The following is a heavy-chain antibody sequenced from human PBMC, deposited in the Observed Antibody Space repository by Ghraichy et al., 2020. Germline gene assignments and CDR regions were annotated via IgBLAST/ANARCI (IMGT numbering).Heavy chain of an antibody. Sequence: GGSLRLSCAASGFTFSSYAMHWVRQAPGKGLEWVAVIRKDGTDNYFGDSVTGRFTISRDNSKNALYLHMNRLRPEDTAIYYCAKEYYDILPAYFQFDSWGQGTLVTVSS. CDR3: AKEYYDILPAYFQFDS. J-gene: IGHJ4*02. CDR2: IRKDGTDN. CDR1: GFTFSSYA. V-gene: IGHV3-30*02. D-gene: IGHD3-9*01.